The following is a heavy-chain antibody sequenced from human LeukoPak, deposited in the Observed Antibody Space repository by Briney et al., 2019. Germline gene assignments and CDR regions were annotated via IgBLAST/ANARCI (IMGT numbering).Heavy chain of an antibody. CDR1: GFTFSSYA. CDR2: ISGSGGGT. D-gene: IGHD2-15*01. Sequence: GGSLRLSCAASGFTFSSYAMTWVRQAPGKGLEWVSSISGSGGGTYYADSVKGRFTISRDNSKNTLYLQMNSLRAEDRAVYYCAKPEGEVVTPYDAFDIWGQGTMVTVSS. J-gene: IGHJ3*02. CDR3: AKPEGEVVTPYDAFDI. V-gene: IGHV3-23*01.